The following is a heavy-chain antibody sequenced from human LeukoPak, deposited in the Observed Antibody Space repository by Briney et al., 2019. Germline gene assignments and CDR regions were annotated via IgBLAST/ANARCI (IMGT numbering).Heavy chain of an antibody. CDR2: FDPEDGET. Sequence: ASVKVSCKVSGYTLTELSMHWVRHAPGKGLEWMGGFDPEDGETIYAQKFQGRVTMTEDTSTDTAYMELSSLRSEDTAVYYCATVRLPNYYDSSGWEKFDYWGQGTLVTVSS. J-gene: IGHJ4*02. CDR3: ATVRLPNYYDSSGWEKFDY. V-gene: IGHV1-24*01. D-gene: IGHD3-22*01. CDR1: GYTLTELS.